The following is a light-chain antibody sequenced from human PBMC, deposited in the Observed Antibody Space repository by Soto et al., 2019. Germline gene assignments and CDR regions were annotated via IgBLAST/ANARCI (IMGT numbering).Light chain of an antibody. J-gene: IGLJ2*01. CDR1: SSNIWAGYD. CDR2: GNR. V-gene: IGLV1-40*01. Sequence: QSVLTQPPSVSGAPGQRVTISCTGSSSNIWAGYDVHWYQQLPGTAPKLLIHGNRNRPSGVPDRFSGSKSGTSASLAITGLQAEDEADYYCQSYDSSLSGSVFGGGTKLTVL. CDR3: QSYDSSLSGSV.